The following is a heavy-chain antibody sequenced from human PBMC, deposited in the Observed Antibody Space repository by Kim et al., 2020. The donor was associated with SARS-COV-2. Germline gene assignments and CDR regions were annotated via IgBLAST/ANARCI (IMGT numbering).Heavy chain of an antibody. CDR3: ARAYGSGSPNYYYGMDV. CDR2: IIPILGIA. V-gene: IGHV1-69*04. D-gene: IGHD3-10*01. Sequence: SVKVSCKASGGTFSTYAISWVRQAPGQGLEWMGRIIPILGIANYAQKFQGRVTITADKSTSTAYMELSSLRSEDTAVYYCARAYGSGSPNYYYGMDVWG. J-gene: IGHJ6*02. CDR1: GGTFSTYA.